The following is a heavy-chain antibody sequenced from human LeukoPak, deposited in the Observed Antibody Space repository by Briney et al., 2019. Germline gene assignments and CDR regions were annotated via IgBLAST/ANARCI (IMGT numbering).Heavy chain of an antibody. D-gene: IGHD6-19*01. CDR2: IYDSGRT. V-gene: IGHV4-59*08. Sequence: PSETLSLTCTVSGGSISSYYWSWIRQPPGKGLEWIGYIYDSGRTNYNPSLKSRVTISVDTSKNQFSLKLSSVTAADTAVYYCARHPPQGYSSGLYYFDCWGQGTLVTVSS. CDR3: ARHPPQGYSSGLYYFDC. J-gene: IGHJ4*02. CDR1: GGSISSYY.